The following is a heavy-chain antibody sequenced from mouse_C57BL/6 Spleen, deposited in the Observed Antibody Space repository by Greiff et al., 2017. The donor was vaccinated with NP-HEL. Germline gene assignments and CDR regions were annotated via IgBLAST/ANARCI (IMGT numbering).Heavy chain of an antibody. J-gene: IGHJ4*01. D-gene: IGHD1-3*01. Sequence: QVQLQQPGAELVRPGTSVKLSCKASGYTFTSYWMHWVKQRPGQGLEWIGVIDPSDSYTNYNQKFKGKATLTVDTSSSTAYMQLSSLTSEDSAVYYCAREEGKVAYGNYAMDYWGQGTSVTVSS. CDR3: AREEGKVAYGNYAMDY. V-gene: IGHV1-59*01. CDR2: IDPSDSYT. CDR1: GYTFTSYW.